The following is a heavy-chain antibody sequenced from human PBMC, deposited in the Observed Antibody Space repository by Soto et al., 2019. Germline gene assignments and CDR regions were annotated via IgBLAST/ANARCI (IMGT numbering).Heavy chain of an antibody. D-gene: IGHD5-12*01. V-gene: IGHV4-31*03. CDR3: ARDNRGYSGYDEGYFDY. CDR2: IYYSGST. CDR1: GGSISSGGYY. Sequence: QVQLQESGPGLVKPSQTLSLTCTVSGGSISSGGYYWRWIRQHPGQGLEWIGYIYYSGSTYYNPSLKSGVTISVDTTKNQFSLKLSAVTAADTAVYYCARDNRGYSGYDEGYFDYWGQGTLVTVSS. J-gene: IGHJ4*02.